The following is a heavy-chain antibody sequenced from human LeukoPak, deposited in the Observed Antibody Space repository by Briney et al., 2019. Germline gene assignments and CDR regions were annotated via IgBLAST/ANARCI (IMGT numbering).Heavy chain of an antibody. D-gene: IGHD6-6*01. CDR1: GFTFSSYG. J-gene: IGHJ4*02. V-gene: IGHV3-30*02. CDR2: IRYDGSNK. Sequence: GGSLSLSCAASGFTFSSYGMHWVRQAPGKGLEWVAFIRYDGSNKYYADSVKGRFTISRDNANNLLYLQMNSLRAEDTAVYYCARESFAARWDWGQGTLVTVSS. CDR3: ARESFAARWD.